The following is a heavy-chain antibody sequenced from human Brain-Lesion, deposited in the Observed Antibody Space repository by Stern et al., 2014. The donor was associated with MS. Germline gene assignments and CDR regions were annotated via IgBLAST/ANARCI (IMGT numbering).Heavy chain of an antibody. D-gene: IGHD1-26*01. CDR3: ATLSPGAGGNYYRHFDY. CDR2: FDPEDGET. CDR1: GYPLTELS. J-gene: IGHJ4*02. Sequence: QVQLVQSGAEVKKPGASVKVSCKVSGYPLTELSIHWVRQAPRKGLEWMGGFDPEDGETIYAQKFQGRVTMTEDTSTDTAYMELSSLRSEDTAVYYCATLSPGAGGNYYRHFDYWGQGTLVTVSS. V-gene: IGHV1-24*01.